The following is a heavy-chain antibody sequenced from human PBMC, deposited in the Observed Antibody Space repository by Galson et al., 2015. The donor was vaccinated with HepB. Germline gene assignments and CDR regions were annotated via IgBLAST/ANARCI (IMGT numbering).Heavy chain of an antibody. CDR3: ARDPPLGTMIVVVKDDY. J-gene: IGHJ4*02. Sequence: SVKVSCKASGGTFSSYTISWVRQAPGQGLEWMGRIIPILGIANYAQKFQGRVTITADKSTSTAYMELSSLRSEDTAVYYCARDPPLGTMIVVVKDDYWGQGTLVTVSS. D-gene: IGHD3-22*01. V-gene: IGHV1-69*04. CDR1: GGTFSSYT. CDR2: IIPILGIA.